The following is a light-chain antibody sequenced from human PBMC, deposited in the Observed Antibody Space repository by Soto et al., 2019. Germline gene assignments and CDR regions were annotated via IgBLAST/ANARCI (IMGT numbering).Light chain of an antibody. J-gene: IGLJ1*01. Sequence: QSVLTQPPSVSGAPGQRVTISCTGTSSNIGAGYDVHWYQQFSGTAPKLLIYDNNNRPSGVPDRFSASKSGTSASLAITGLQAEDEADYYCCSYAGSSSWVFGTGTKVTVL. CDR3: CSYAGSSSWV. CDR2: DNN. V-gene: IGLV1-40*01. CDR1: SSNIGAGYD.